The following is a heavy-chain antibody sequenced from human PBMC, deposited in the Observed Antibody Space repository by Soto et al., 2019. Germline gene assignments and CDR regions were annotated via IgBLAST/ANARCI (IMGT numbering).Heavy chain of an antibody. CDR1: GGSFGGYY. CDR2: INHSGST. V-gene: IGHV4-34*01. D-gene: IGHD2-15*01. J-gene: IGHJ6*02. CDR3: ARGNIVTYGMDV. Sequence: SATLPLTCAVYGGSFGGYYWSWIRQPPGKGLEWIGEINHSGSTNYNPSLKSRVTISVDTSKNQFSLKLSSVTAADTAVYYCARGNIVTYGMDVWGHGTTVTVSS.